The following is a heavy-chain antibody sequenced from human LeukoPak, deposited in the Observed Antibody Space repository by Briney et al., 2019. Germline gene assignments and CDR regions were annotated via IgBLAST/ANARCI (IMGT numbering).Heavy chain of an antibody. CDR2: IYTSGST. CDR1: GGSISSYY. CDR3: AREGYSYGYGY. J-gene: IGHJ4*02. Sequence: SETLSLTCTVSGGSISSYYWSWIRQPAGKGLEWVGRIYTSGSTNYNPSLKSRVTMPVDTSKNQFSLKLSSVTAADTAVYYCAREGYSYGYGYWGQGTLVTVSS. D-gene: IGHD5-18*01. V-gene: IGHV4-4*07.